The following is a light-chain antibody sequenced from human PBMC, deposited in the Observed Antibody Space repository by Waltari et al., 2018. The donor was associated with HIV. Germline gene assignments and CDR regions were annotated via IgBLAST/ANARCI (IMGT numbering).Light chain of an antibody. CDR3: HSYDSGLGAL. Sequence: QSVLTQPPSVSGAPGQKVTISCTGSTSNIGADYDVPWYQQLPGRAPKVLIYGNNKRPSGIPDRFSGSKSGTSASLAITGLQSDDEADYYCHSYDSGLGALFGGGTKVTVL. J-gene: IGLJ3*02. V-gene: IGLV1-40*01. CDR2: GNN. CDR1: TSNIGADYD.